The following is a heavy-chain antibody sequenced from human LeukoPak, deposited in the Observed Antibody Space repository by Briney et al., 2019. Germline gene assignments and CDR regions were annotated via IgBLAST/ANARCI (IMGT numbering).Heavy chain of an antibody. CDR1: GYSISSGYY. J-gene: IGHJ6*03. D-gene: IGHD3-10*01. V-gene: IGHV4-38-2*02. CDR3: ARRAKTYYYGSGSYTYYMDV. Sequence: SETLSLTCTVSGYSISSGYYWSWIRQPPGKGLEWIGEINHSGSTNYNPSLKSRVTISVDTSKNQFSLKLSSVTAADTAVYYCARRAKTYYYGSGSYTYYMDVWGKGTTVTISS. CDR2: INHSGST.